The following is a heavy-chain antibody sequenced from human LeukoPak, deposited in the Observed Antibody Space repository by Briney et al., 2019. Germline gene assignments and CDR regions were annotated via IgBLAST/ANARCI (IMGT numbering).Heavy chain of an antibody. J-gene: IGHJ4*02. D-gene: IGHD3-3*01. CDR1: GGSISSYY. CDR3: ARASYDFWSGRYFDY. CDR2: IYTSGST. V-gene: IGHV4-4*07. Sequence: SETLSLTCTVSGGSISSYYWSWIRQPAGKGLEWIGRIYTSGSTNYNPSLKSRVTMSVDTSKNQFSLKLSSVTAADTAVYYCARASYDFWSGRYFDYWGQGTLVTVSS.